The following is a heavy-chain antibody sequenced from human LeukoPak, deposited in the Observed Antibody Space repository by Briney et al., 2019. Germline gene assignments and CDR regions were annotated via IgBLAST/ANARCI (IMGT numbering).Heavy chain of an antibody. CDR2: ISFHGTDT. J-gene: IGHJ6*03. CDR3: ARDRGHSGYRTKDYYYYYVDV. CDR1: GFTFISYA. V-gene: IGHV3-30*04. Sequence: GGSLRLSCAASGFTFISYAIHWVRQAPGKGLEWVAVISFHGTDTFYADSVKGRFTISRDNSKNTLYLQMSSLRGDDTAVYYCARDRGHSGYRTKDYYYYYVDVWGKGTTVTVSS. D-gene: IGHD5-12*01.